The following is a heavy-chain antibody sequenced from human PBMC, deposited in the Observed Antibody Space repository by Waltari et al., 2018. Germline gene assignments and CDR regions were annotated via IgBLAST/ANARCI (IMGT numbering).Heavy chain of an antibody. J-gene: IGHJ2*01. V-gene: IGHV4-39*01. CDR3: ASESPRRDGYNHPGPRYFDL. CDR1: GGSISSSSYY. Sequence: QLQLQESGPGLVKPSETLSLTCTVSGGSISSSSYYWGWIRQPPGKGLEWIGSIYYSGGTYYNPSLKSRVTISVDTSKNQFSLKLSSVTAADTAVYYCASESPRRDGYNHPGPRYFDLWGRGTLVTVSS. D-gene: IGHD5-12*01. CDR2: IYYSGGT.